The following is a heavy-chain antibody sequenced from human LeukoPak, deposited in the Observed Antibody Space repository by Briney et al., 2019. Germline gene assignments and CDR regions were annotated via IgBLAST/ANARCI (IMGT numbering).Heavy chain of an antibody. CDR3: AKDLTTVTTDYFDC. Sequence: GGSLRLSSAASGFTFDNYAMHWVRQLPGKGLEWVSLISKDGGSTYYADSVKGRFTISRDNSKNSLYLQMNSLRTEDTALYYCAKDLTTVTTDYFDCWGQGTLVTVSS. J-gene: IGHJ4*02. D-gene: IGHD4-17*01. CDR1: GFTFDNYA. V-gene: IGHV3-43*02. CDR2: ISKDGGST.